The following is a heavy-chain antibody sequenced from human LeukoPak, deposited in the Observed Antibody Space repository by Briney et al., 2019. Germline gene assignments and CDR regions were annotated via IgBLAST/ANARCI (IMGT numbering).Heavy chain of an antibody. V-gene: IGHV4-34*01. Sequence: GSLRLSCAASGFTFSSYAMSWVRQPPGKGLEWIGEINHSGSTNYNPSLKSRVTISVDTSKNQFSLKLSSVTAADTAVYYCARLLGWQDGVGDYYYVDVWGKGTTVTISS. CDR2: INHSGST. CDR3: ARLLGWQDGVGDYYYVDV. D-gene: IGHD2-15*01. CDR1: GFTFSSYA. J-gene: IGHJ6*03.